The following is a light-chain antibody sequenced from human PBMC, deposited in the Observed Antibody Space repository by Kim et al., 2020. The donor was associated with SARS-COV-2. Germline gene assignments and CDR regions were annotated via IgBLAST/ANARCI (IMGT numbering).Light chain of an antibody. V-gene: IGLV3-1*01. Sequence: VSPGQTAPLTRPGDKLGDGVVAWYQQKPGQSPVLVMYQDYKRPSGIPERFSGSNSGNTATLTISGTQAMDEADYYCQAWDSTFYVFGTGTKVTVL. CDR1: KLGDGV. J-gene: IGLJ1*01. CDR3: QAWDSTFYV. CDR2: QDY.